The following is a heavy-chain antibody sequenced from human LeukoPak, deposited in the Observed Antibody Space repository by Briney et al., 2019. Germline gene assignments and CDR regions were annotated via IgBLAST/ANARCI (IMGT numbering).Heavy chain of an antibody. CDR3: ATGGFDY. CDR2: FDPEDGET. Sequence: ASVKVSCKASGYTFTMYYIHWVRQAPGKGLEWMGGFDPEDGETIYAQKFQGRVTMTEDTSTDTAYMGLSSLRSEDTAVYYCATGGFDYWGQGTLVTVSS. J-gene: IGHJ4*02. V-gene: IGHV1-24*01. CDR1: GYTFTMYY.